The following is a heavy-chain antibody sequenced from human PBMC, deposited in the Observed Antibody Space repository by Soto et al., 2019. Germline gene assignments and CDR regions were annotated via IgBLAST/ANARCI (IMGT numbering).Heavy chain of an antibody. Sequence: EVQLVESGGGLVKPGGSLRLSCAASGFTFSSYSMNWVRQAPGKGLEWVSSISSSSSYIYYADSVKGRFTISRDNAKNSLYLQMNSLRAXXXXVXYCARAEDIVATIGNYWGQGTLVTVSS. CDR1: GFTFSSYS. CDR3: ARAEDIVATIGNY. CDR2: ISSSSSYI. V-gene: IGHV3-21*01. D-gene: IGHD5-12*01. J-gene: IGHJ4*02.